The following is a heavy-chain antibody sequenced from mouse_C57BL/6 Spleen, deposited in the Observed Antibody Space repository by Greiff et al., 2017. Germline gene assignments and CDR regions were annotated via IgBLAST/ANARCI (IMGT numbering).Heavy chain of an antibody. CDR3: TRDRRGYYYFDY. CDR1: GFTFSSYA. CDR2: ISSGGDYI. V-gene: IGHV5-9-1*02. D-gene: IGHD1-1*01. J-gene: IGHJ2*01. Sequence: EVMLVESGEGLVKPGGSLKLSCAASGFTFSSYAMSWVRQTPEKRLEWVAYISSGGDYIYYSDTVKGRFTISRDNARNTLYLQMSSLKSEDTAMYYCTRDRRGYYYFDYWGQGTTHTVSS.